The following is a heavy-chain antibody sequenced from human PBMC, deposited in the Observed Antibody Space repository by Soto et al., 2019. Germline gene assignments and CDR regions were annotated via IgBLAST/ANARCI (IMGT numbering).Heavy chain of an antibody. CDR1: GGSFSGYY. V-gene: IGHV4-34*01. J-gene: IGHJ4*02. Sequence: SETLSLTCAVYGGSFSGYYWSWIRQPPGKGLEWIGEINHSGSTNYNPSLKSRVTISVDTSKNQFSLKLSSVTAADTAVYYCARGPPYSSSWFDYWGQGTLVTV. D-gene: IGHD6-13*01. CDR3: ARGPPYSSSWFDY. CDR2: INHSGST.